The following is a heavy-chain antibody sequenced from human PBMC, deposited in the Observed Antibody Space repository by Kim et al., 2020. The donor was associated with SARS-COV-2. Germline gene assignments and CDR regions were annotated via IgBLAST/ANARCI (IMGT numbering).Heavy chain of an antibody. Sequence: TNYEQKVQDRVTITRDRSMSTAYMELSSLRSEDTAMYYCASSPDIATLLYWGQGTLVTVSS. CDR3: ASSPDIATLLY. V-gene: IGHV1-45*02. D-gene: IGHD5-12*01. CDR2: T. J-gene: IGHJ4*02.